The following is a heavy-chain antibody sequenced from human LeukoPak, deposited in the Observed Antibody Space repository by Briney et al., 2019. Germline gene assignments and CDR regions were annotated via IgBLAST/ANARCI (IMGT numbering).Heavy chain of an antibody. CDR3: ARDSPLRVGYCSGGSCYGPYYYYYGMDV. CDR1: GGSFSGYY. Sequence: SETLSLTCAVYGGSFSGYYWSWIRQPPGKGLEWIGYIYYSGSTNYNPSLKSRVTISVDTSKNQFSLKLSSVTAADTAVYYCARDSPLRVGYCSGGSCYGPYYYYYGMDVWGQGTTVTVSS. CDR2: IYYSGST. D-gene: IGHD2-15*01. J-gene: IGHJ6*02. V-gene: IGHV4-59*01.